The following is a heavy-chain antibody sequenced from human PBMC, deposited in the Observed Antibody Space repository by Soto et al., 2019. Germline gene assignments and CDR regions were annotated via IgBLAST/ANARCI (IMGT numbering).Heavy chain of an antibody. CDR2: ISSSSSYT. CDR3: ASSTMYYDILTGPSPMDG. Sequence: PGGSLRLSCAASGFTFSDYYMSWISQAPGKGLEWVSYISSSSSYTNYADSVKGRFTISRDNAKNSLYLQMNSLRAEDTAVYYCASSTMYYDILTGPSPMDGWGQGTTVTVSS. V-gene: IGHV3-11*03. CDR1: GFTFSDYY. J-gene: IGHJ6*02. D-gene: IGHD3-9*01.